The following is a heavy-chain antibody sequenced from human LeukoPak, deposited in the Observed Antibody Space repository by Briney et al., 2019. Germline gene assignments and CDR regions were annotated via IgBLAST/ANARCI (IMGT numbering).Heavy chain of an antibody. CDR1: GGTFSSYA. Sequence: SVKVSCKTSGGTFSSYAISWVRQAPGQGLEWMGRIIPIFGTANYAQKFQGRVTITTDESTSTAYMELSSLRSEDTAVYYCASHGDYVYYFDYWGQGTLVTVSS. D-gene: IGHD4-17*01. CDR3: ASHGDYVYYFDY. J-gene: IGHJ4*02. CDR2: IIPIFGTA. V-gene: IGHV1-69*05.